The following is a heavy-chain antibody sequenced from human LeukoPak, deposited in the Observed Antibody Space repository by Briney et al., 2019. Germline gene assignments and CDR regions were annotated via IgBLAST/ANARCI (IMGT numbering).Heavy chain of an antibody. D-gene: IGHD1-26*01. V-gene: IGHV3-73*01. CDR2: IRSKANSYAT. Sequence: GALRLSCAASGFTFSGSAMHWVRQASGKGLEWVGRIRSKANSYATAYAASVKGRFTISRDDSKNTAYLQMNSLKTEDTAVYYCTRHQRESGSYPWDYWGQGTLVTVSS. CDR3: TRHQRESGSYPWDY. CDR1: GFTFSGSA. J-gene: IGHJ4*02.